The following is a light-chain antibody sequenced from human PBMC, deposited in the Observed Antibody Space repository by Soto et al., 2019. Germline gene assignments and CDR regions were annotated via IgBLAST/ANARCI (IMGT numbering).Light chain of an antibody. J-gene: IGLJ1*01. CDR3: SSYAGSDNYV. CDR1: SSDVGGYNF. Sequence: QSALTQPPSASGSPGQSVTISCTGTSSDVGGYNFVSWYQQYPGKAPKLMIYEVSKRPSAVPDRFSGSKSGNTASLTVAGLQTEDEADYYCSSYAGSDNYVFGPGTKVTVL. V-gene: IGLV2-8*01. CDR2: EVS.